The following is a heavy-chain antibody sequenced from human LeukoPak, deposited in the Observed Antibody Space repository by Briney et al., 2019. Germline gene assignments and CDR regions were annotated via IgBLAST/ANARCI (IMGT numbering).Heavy chain of an antibody. CDR2: IIPILGIA. D-gene: IGHD3-22*01. CDR1: GYTFTSYD. V-gene: IGHV1-69*04. J-gene: IGHJ4*02. CDR3: ASDRTYYYDSSGYY. Sequence: ASVKVSCKASGYTFTSYDINWVRQATGQGLEWMGRIIPILGIANYAQKFQGRVTITADKSTSTAYMELSSLRSEDTAVYYCASDRTYYYDSSGYYWGQGTLVTVSS.